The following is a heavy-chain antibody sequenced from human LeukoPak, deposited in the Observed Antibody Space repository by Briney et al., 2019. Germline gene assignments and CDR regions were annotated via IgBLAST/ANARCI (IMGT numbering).Heavy chain of an antibody. CDR3: ARGWGGYCSGGSCYSLGYYYYMDV. D-gene: IGHD2-15*01. CDR2: IYYSGSI. V-gene: IGHV4-39*01. J-gene: IGHJ6*03. Sequence: SETLSLTCTVSGGSISSSSYYWGWIRQPPGKGLEWIGSIYYSGSIYYNPSLKSRVTISVDTSKNQFSLKLSSVTAADTAVYYCARGWGGYCSGGSCYSLGYYYYMDVWGKGTTVTVSS. CDR1: GGSISSSSYY.